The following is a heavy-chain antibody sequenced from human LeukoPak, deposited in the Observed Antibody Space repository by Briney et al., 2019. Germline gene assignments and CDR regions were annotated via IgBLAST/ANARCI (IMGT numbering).Heavy chain of an antibody. D-gene: IGHD3-22*01. CDR3: ARARNNYDSSGYSALDY. CDR2: LRYDGTNK. Sequence: QTGGSLRLSCAASEFSFSSYGMHWVREAPGKGLQWVASLRYDGTNKYHADSVKGRFTISRDNSQSTLYLQMNSLRAEDTAVYYCARARNNYDSSGYSALDYWGQGTLVTVSS. CDR1: EFSFSSYG. J-gene: IGHJ4*02. V-gene: IGHV3-30*02.